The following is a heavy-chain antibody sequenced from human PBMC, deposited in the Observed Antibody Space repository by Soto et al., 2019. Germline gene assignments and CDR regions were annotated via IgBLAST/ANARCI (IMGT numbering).Heavy chain of an antibody. CDR2: IGTAGDT. D-gene: IGHD4-17*01. Sequence: EVQLVESGGGLVQPGGSLRLSCEASGFTFSSYDMYWARQATGKGLEWVSTIGTAGDTYYPGSVKGRFTISRENAKNSLYLQMNSLRAEDTAVYYCARGGTTVVTPIDYWGQGTLVTVSS. J-gene: IGHJ4*02. CDR3: ARGGTTVVTPIDY. V-gene: IGHV3-13*01. CDR1: GFTFSSYD.